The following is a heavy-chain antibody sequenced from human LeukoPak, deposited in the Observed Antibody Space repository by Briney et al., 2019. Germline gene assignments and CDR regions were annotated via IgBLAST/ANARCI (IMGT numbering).Heavy chain of an antibody. CDR3: ARAKIGVVPAATNWFDP. D-gene: IGHD2-2*01. CDR2: IYYSGST. J-gene: IGHJ5*02. Sequence: SETLSLTCNVSGGSISSHYWSWIRQPPGKGLEWIGYIYYSGSTNYNPSLKSRVTISVDTSKNQFSLKLSSVTAADTAVYYCARAKIGVVPAATNWFDPWGQGTLVTVSS. V-gene: IGHV4-59*11. CDR1: GGSISSHY.